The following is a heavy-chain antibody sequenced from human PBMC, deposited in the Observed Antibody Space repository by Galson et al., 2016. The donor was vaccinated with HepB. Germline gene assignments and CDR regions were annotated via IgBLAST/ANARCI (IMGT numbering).Heavy chain of an antibody. Sequence: ETLSLTCFVSGGTIRSDYYWGWIRQPPGRGLEWIGSVLSSEGTYYNPSLQSRVTISVDTSKNQFSLRLNSVTAADTGVYYCATGIVVAGKYYYYHMDVWGKGTTVTVSS. CDR2: VLSSEGT. CDR3: ATGIVVAGKYYYYHMDV. D-gene: IGHD6-19*01. CDR1: GGTIRSDYY. J-gene: IGHJ6*03. V-gene: IGHV4-39*01.